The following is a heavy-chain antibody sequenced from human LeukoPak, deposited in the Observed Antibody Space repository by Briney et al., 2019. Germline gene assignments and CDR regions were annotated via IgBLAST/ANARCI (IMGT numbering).Heavy chain of an antibody. D-gene: IGHD3-3*01. V-gene: IGHV1-69*13. Sequence: SVKVSCKASGGTFSSYAISWVRQAPGQGLEWMGGIIPIFGTANYAQKFQGRVTITADESTSTAYMELSSLRSEDTAVYYCARAPVEYYDFWSGPRRLYYFDYWGQGTLVTVSS. CDR1: GGTFSSYA. CDR2: IIPIFGTA. CDR3: ARAPVEYYDFWSGPRRLYYFDY. J-gene: IGHJ4*02.